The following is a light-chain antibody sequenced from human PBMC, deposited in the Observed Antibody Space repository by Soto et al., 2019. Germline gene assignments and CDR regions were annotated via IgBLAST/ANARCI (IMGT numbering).Light chain of an antibody. Sequence: QSVLTQPPSASGTPGQRVTISCSGSSSNIRSNYVYWYQQLPGTAPKLLIYRNNQRPSGVPDRFSGSKSGTSASLAISGLRSEDEADYYCATWDDSLSVWVFGGGTKVTVL. CDR2: RNN. V-gene: IGLV1-47*01. J-gene: IGLJ3*02. CDR1: SSNIRSNY. CDR3: ATWDDSLSVWV.